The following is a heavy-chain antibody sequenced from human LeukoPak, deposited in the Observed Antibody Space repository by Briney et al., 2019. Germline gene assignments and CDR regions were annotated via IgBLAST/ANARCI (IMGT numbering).Heavy chain of an antibody. D-gene: IGHD2-15*01. CDR3: ARCSGGSCYSSYFDY. Sequence: GGSLRLSCAASGFTFSSYSMNWVRQAPGKGLEWVSSISSSSSYIYYADSVKGRFTISRDNAKNSLYLQMNSLRAEDTAVYYCARCSGGSCYSSYFDYWGQGTLVTVSS. J-gene: IGHJ4*02. CDR1: GFTFSSYS. CDR2: ISSSSSYI. V-gene: IGHV3-21*01.